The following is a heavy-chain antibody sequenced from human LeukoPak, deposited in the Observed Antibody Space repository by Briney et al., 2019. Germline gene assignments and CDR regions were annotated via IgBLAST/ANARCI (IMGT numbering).Heavy chain of an antibody. D-gene: IGHD3-22*01. CDR2: IRYDGSNK. CDR1: GCTFSSYG. V-gene: IGHV3-30*02. CDR3: AKDLTMIVVNDAFDI. J-gene: IGHJ3*02. Sequence: GGSLRLSCAASGCTFSSYGMHWVRQAPGKGLEWVAFIRYDGSNKYYADSVKGRLTTSRDNSKNTLYLQMNSLRAEDTAVYYCAKDLTMIVVNDAFDIWGQGTMVTVSS.